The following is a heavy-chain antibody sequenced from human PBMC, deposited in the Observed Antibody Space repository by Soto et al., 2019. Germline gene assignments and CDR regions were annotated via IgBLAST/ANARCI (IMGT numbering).Heavy chain of an antibody. CDR3: TTEYYGSGSYMAFDI. V-gene: IGHV3-15*01. CDR1: GFTFSNAW. Sequence: GGSLRLSCAASGFTFSNAWMSWVRQAPGKGLEWVGRIKSKTDGGTTDYAAPVKGRFTISRDDSKNTLYLQMNSLKTEDTAVYYCTTEYYGSGSYMAFDIWGQGTMVTVSS. J-gene: IGHJ3*02. CDR2: IKSKTDGGTT. D-gene: IGHD3-10*01.